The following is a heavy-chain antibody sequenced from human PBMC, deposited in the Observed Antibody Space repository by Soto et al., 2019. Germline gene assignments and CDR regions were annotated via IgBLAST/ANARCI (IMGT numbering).Heavy chain of an antibody. V-gene: IGHV4-59*01. J-gene: IGHJ5*02. CDR3: ARDPLGHNWFAP. CDR2: SYYSGSN. D-gene: IGHD1-26*01. CDR1: GVSISSYY. Sequence: QVQLQESGPGLVKPSETLSLTCTVSGVSISSYYWSWIRKPPGKGLEWIGYSYYSGSNNYNPSLKSRVTISVDTSKNQFSLKLSSVTAADTAVYYCARDPLGHNWFAPWVQGTTVTVSS.